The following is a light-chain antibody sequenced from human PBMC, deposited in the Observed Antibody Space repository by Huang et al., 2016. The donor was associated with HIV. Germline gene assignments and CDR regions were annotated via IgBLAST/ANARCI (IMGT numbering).Light chain of an antibody. V-gene: IGKV3-15*01. CDR2: GAS. Sequence: EIVMTQSPATLSVSPGERATLSCRASQSVAKHFAWYQQKPGQAPRLLIYGASTRATGIPARFSDSGSGTEFTHTISSLQSEDFAVYYCHHYSNWPPTWTFGQGTKVEIK. CDR1: QSVAKH. CDR3: HHYSNWPPTWT. J-gene: IGKJ1*01.